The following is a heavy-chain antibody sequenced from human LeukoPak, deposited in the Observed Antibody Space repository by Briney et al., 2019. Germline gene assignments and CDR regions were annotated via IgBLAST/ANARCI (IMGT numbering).Heavy chain of an antibody. J-gene: IGHJ3*02. CDR3: ARLPPGPLDAFDI. Sequence: SETLSLTCTVSGGSISSYYWSWIRQPPGKGLEWIGYIYYSGSTNYNPSLKSRVTISVDTSKNQFSLKLSSVTAADTAAYYCARLPPGPLDAFDIWGQGTMVTVSS. CDR2: IYYSGST. V-gene: IGHV4-59*01. CDR1: GGSISSYY.